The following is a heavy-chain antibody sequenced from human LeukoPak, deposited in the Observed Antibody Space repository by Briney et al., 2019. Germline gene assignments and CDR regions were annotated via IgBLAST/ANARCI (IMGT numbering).Heavy chain of an antibody. Sequence: GGSLRLSCAASGFTFSSYEMNWVRQAPGKGLEWVSYISSSGSTIYYVDSVKGRFTISRDNAKNSLYLQMNSLRAEDTAVYYCAKDGRHCSSTSCLSFDYWGQGTLVTVSS. CDR2: ISSSGSTI. CDR3: AKDGRHCSSTSCLSFDY. J-gene: IGHJ4*02. D-gene: IGHD2-2*01. V-gene: IGHV3-48*03. CDR1: GFTFSSYE.